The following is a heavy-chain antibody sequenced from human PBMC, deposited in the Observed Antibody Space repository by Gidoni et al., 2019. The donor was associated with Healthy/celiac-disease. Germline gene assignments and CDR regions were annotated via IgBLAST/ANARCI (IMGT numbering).Heavy chain of an antibody. CDR1: GYSFHSYW. V-gene: IGHV5-10-1*03. CDR2: IDPIDSYT. CDR3: ARPSYSSSWPDRSYWYFDL. D-gene: IGHD6-13*01. J-gene: IGHJ2*01. Sequence: EVQLVQSGAEVKKPGESLRISCKGSGYSFHSYWISWVRQMPGKGLEWMGRIDPIDSYTNYSPSFQGHVTISADKSISTAYLQWSSLKASDTAMYYCARPSYSSSWPDRSYWYFDLWGRGTLVTVSS.